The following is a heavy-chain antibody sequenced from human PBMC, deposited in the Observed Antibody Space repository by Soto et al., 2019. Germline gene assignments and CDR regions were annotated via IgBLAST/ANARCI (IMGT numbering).Heavy chain of an antibody. J-gene: IGHJ6*02. CDR3: ARDKVDIGVSGTHYYYGMDV. V-gene: IGHV4-59*01. D-gene: IGHD6-19*01. CDR2: IYYSGST. CDR1: GGSISNYY. Sequence: QVQLQESGPGLVKPSETLSLTCTVSGGSISNYYWSWIRQPPGKGLEWIGYIYYSGSTNYNPSLTSRVTISVDTSKNQFSLKLSSVPAADTAVYYCARDKVDIGVSGTHYYYGMDVWGQGTTVTVSS.